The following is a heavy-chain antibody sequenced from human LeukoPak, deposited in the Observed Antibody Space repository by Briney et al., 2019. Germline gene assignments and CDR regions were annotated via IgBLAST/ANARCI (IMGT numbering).Heavy chain of an antibody. D-gene: IGHD2-2*01. Sequence: SETLSLTCTVSGGSISSYYWSWIRQPPGKGLEWIGEINHSGSTNYNPSLKSRVTISVDTSKNQFSLKLSSVTAADTAVYYCARERVVPAAREIDYWGQGTLVTVSS. CDR1: GGSISSYY. V-gene: IGHV4-34*01. CDR2: INHSGST. J-gene: IGHJ4*02. CDR3: ARERVVPAAREIDY.